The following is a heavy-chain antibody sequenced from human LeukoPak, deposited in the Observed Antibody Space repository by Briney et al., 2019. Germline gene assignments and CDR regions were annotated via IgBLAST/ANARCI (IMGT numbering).Heavy chain of an antibody. V-gene: IGHV3-30-3*01. Sequence: GGSLRLSCAGSEFTFSDYWMTWVRQAPGKGLEWVAVISYDGSNKYYADSVKGRFTISRDNSKNTLYLQMNSLRAVDTAVYYCARDTRGESDYWGHGTLVTVSS. D-gene: IGHD2-2*01. J-gene: IGHJ4*01. CDR2: ISYDGSNK. CDR3: ARDTRGESDY. CDR1: EFTFSDYW.